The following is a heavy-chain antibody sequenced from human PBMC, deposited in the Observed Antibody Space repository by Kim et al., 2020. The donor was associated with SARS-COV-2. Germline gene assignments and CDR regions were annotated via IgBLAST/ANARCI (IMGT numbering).Heavy chain of an antibody. CDR1: GFTFDDYA. J-gene: IGHJ6*02. CDR3: GKDFFAVAGYYYGMDV. V-gene: IGHV3-9*01. Sequence: GGSLRLSCAASGFTFDDYAMHWVRQVPGKGLEWVPGITWNSGRIGYGDSVKGRFTISRDNAKNSLYLQMNSLRPEDTALYYCGKDFFAVAGYYYGMDVWGQGSTGTVSS. CDR2: ITWNSGRI. D-gene: IGHD6-19*01.